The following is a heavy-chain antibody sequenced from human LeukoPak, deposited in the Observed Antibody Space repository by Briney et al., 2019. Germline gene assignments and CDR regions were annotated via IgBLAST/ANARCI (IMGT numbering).Heavy chain of an antibody. CDR1: GFTLSTYW. CDR2: IKQDGSEK. Sequence: GGSLRLSCAASGFTLSTYWMSWVRQAPGKGLEWVADIKQDGSEKYYVDSVKGRFTISRDNAKNSLYLQTNSLRAEDTAVYYCAREEGTYGGFDYWGQGTLVTVSS. D-gene: IGHD4-17*01. J-gene: IGHJ4*02. V-gene: IGHV3-7*01. CDR3: AREEGTYGGFDY.